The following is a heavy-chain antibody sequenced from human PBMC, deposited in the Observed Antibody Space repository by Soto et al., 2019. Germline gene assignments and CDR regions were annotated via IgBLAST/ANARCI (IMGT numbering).Heavy chain of an antibody. CDR1: GFTVSNAW. D-gene: IGHD6-13*01. V-gene: IGHV3-15*07. CDR3: ARRGPGTYFDY. J-gene: IGHJ4*02. CDR2: IKSKTDGGTI. Sequence: GGSLRLSCAASGFTVSNAWMNWVRQAPGKGLEWVGRIKSKTDGGTIDYAAPVKGRFTISRDDSKNTLYLQMNSLKTEDTAVYYCARRGPGTYFDYWGQGTLVTVSS.